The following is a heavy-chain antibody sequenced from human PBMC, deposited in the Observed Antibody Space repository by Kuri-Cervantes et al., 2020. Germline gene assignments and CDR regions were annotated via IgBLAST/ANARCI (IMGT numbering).Heavy chain of an antibody. Sequence: GESLKISCAASEFTFSSYGMHWVRQAPGKGLEWVSTISGGGDYTYHADSVKGRFTISRDNSKNTLYLQMNSLRAEDTAVYYCASRSGSLPTMKYGMDVWGQGTTVTVSS. CDR3: ASRSGSLPTMKYGMDV. D-gene: IGHD6-25*01. J-gene: IGHJ6*02. CDR2: ISGGGDYT. V-gene: IGHV3-23*01. CDR1: EFTFSSYG.